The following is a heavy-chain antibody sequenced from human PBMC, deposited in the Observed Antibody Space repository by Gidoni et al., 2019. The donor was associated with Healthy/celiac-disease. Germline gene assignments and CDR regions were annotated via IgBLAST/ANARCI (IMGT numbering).Heavy chain of an antibody. CDR3: ARGMLYYYDSSGSVLDY. Sequence: QVQLVQSGGRVVQPGRSLRLSCSASGCPFSSYGMHWVRQAPGQGLEWVAVIWYDGSNKYYADSVKGRFTISRDNSKNTLYLQMNSLRAEDTAVYYCARGMLYYYDSSGSVLDYWGQGTLVTVSS. D-gene: IGHD3-22*01. J-gene: IGHJ4*02. V-gene: IGHV3-33*01. CDR2: IWYDGSNK. CDR1: GCPFSSYG.